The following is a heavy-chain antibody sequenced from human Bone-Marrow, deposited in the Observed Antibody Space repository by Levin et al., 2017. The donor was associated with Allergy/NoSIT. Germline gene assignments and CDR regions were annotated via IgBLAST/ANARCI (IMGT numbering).Heavy chain of an antibody. CDR2: ISSSGSTI. D-gene: IGHD2-15*01. V-gene: IGHV3-11*01. J-gene: IGHJ3*02. Sequence: GGSLRLSCAASGFTFSDYYMSWIRQAPGKGLEWVSYISSSGSTIYYADSVKGRFTISRDNAKNSLYLQMNSLRAEDTAVYYCARDASVVVAVRARAYAFDIWGQGTMVTVSS. CDR1: GFTFSDYY. CDR3: ARDASVVVAVRARAYAFDI.